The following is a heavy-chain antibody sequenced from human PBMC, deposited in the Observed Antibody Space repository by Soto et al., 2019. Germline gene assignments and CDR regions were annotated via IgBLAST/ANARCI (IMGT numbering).Heavy chain of an antibody. Sequence: GSLRLSCAASGFTFSSYWMSWVRQAPGKGLEWVANIKQDGSEKYYVDSVKGRFTISRDNAKNSLYLQMNSLRAEDTAVYYCARDGGYGSGSFYYYYYGMDVWGQGTTVTVSS. CDR2: IKQDGSEK. CDR1: GFTFSSYW. J-gene: IGHJ6*02. D-gene: IGHD3-10*01. CDR3: ARDGGYGSGSFYYYYYGMDV. V-gene: IGHV3-7*01.